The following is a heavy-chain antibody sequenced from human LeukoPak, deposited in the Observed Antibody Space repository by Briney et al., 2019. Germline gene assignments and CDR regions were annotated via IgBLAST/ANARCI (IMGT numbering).Heavy chain of an antibody. CDR3: AKGTGYSSSWYSFDY. V-gene: IGHV3-23*01. CDR2: ISGSGGST. Sequence: GGSLRLSCAASGFTFSSYAMSWVRQAPGKGLEWVSAISGSGGSTYHADSVKGRFTISRDNSKNTLYLQMNSLRAEDTAVYYCAKGTGYSSSWYSFDYWGQGTLVTVSS. D-gene: IGHD6-13*01. J-gene: IGHJ4*02. CDR1: GFTFSSYA.